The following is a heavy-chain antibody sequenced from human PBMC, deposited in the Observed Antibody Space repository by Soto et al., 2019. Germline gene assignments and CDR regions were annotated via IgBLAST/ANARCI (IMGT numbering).Heavy chain of an antibody. CDR1: GYTFTSYG. Sequence: QVQLVQSGAEVKKPGASVKVSCKASGYTFTSYGISWVRQAPGQGLEWMGWISAYNGNTNYAQKLQGRVTMTTDTSTSTTYMELRSLRADDTAVYYCARARWDSGFGRGGGGLDYWGQGTLVTVSS. CDR2: ISAYNGNT. J-gene: IGHJ4*02. V-gene: IGHV1-18*01. CDR3: ARARWDSGFGRGGGGLDY. D-gene: IGHD5-12*01.